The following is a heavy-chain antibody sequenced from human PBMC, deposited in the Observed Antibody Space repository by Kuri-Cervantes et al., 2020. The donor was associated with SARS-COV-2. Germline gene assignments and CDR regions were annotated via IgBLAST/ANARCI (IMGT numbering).Heavy chain of an antibody. V-gene: IGHV3-49*03. CDR1: GGSISSYY. CDR3: TTSGLGYSSSWYAFDY. CDR2: IRSKAYGGTT. Sequence: GGSLRLSCTVSGGSISSYYWSWIRQPPGKGLEWVGFIRSKAYGGTTEYAASVKGRFTISRDDSKSIAYLQMNSLKAEDTAVYYCTTSGLGYSSSWYAFDYWGQGTLVTVSS. D-gene: IGHD6-13*01. J-gene: IGHJ4*02.